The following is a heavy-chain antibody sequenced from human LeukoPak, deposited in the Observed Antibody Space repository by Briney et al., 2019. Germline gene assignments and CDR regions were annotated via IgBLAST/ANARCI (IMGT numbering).Heavy chain of an antibody. CDR2: MNPNSGAT. CDR3: ATLSTRHGRIVVESHDAFDI. J-gene: IGHJ3*02. CDR1: GYTFTSYD. D-gene: IGHD3-22*01. V-gene: IGHV1-8*01. Sequence: ASVKVSCKASGYTFTSYDFNWLRQATGQGPEWMGWMNPNSGATGYAQKFQGRVTMTRSASINTAYMELSNLRSEDTAVYYCATLSTRHGRIVVESHDAFDIWGQGTMVTVSS.